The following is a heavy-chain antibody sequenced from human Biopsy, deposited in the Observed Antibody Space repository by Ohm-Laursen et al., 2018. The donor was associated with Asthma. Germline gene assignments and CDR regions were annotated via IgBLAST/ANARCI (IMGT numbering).Heavy chain of an antibody. Sequence: SVKVSCKAPGGTLSNFAISWVRQAPGQGLEWLGGIMTVFGTTNYAQKFQGRATITADESTSTAYMEVTSLRSEDTAIYYCARCQVGYSSGWSLLLKKIYYSGMDVWGQGTAVTVSS. CDR1: GGTLSNFA. CDR2: IMTVFGTT. V-gene: IGHV1-69*13. J-gene: IGHJ6*02. D-gene: IGHD6-19*01. CDR3: ARCQVGYSSGWSLLLKKIYYSGMDV.